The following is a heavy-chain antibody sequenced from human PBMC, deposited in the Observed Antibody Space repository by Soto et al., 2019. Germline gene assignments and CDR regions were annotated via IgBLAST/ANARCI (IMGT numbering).Heavy chain of an antibody. V-gene: IGHV3-30*18. CDR2: ISYDGSEE. Sequence: QVQLVESGGGVVQPGRSLRLSCAASGFTFSRYGLHWVRQAPGRGLEWVAVISYDGSEEYYADSVKGRFTISRDNSKNTLYLQVNSLRCGDTAVYDCSKDQEPISMIPEGCFDYWGPGTLVSVSS. J-gene: IGHJ4*02. D-gene: IGHD3-22*01. CDR3: SKDQEPISMIPEGCFDY. CDR1: GFTFSRYG.